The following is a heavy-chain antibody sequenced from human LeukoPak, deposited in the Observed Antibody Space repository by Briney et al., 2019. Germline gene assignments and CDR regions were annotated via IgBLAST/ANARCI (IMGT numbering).Heavy chain of an antibody. J-gene: IGHJ4*02. CDR2: ISYDGSNK. V-gene: IGHV3-30-3*01. CDR1: GFTFSSYA. Sequence: GGSLRLSCAASGFTFSSYAMHWVRQAPGKGLEWVAVISYDGSNKYYADSVKGRFTISRDNAKNSLYLQMNSLRVEDTAVYYCARDQGYCSSTSCYAHYFDFWGQGTLVTVSS. D-gene: IGHD2-2*01. CDR3: ARDQGYCSSTSCYAHYFDF.